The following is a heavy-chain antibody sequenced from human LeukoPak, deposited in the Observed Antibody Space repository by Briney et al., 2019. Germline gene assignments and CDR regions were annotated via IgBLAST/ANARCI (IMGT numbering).Heavy chain of an antibody. CDR1: GVSISSYY. CDR3: ARSKPYTYGGDYYFDY. D-gene: IGHD2-21*02. CDR2: IYYSGST. V-gene: IGHV4-59*01. Sequence: KPSETLSLTCTVSGVSISSYYWTWIRQPPGKGLEYISYIYYSGSTNYNPSLKSRVTISVDTSKNQFSLKMYSVTAADTAVYYCARSKPYTYGGDYYFDYWGQGTLVTVSS. J-gene: IGHJ4*02.